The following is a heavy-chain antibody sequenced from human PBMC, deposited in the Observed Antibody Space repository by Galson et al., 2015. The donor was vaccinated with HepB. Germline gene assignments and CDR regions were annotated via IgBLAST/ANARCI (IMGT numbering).Heavy chain of an antibody. CDR3: AREIVVVMVYAQPHKWFDP. CDR1: GISFSPYW. V-gene: IGHV3-7*01. Sequence: SLRLSCAASGISFSPYWMSWVRQAPGKGLEWVANIKQDGSEKYYVDSVKGRFTISRDNARNSLYLQMNSLRADDTAVYYCAREIVVVMVYAQPHKWFDPWGQGTRVTVAS. J-gene: IGHJ5*02. CDR2: IKQDGSEK. D-gene: IGHD2-8*01.